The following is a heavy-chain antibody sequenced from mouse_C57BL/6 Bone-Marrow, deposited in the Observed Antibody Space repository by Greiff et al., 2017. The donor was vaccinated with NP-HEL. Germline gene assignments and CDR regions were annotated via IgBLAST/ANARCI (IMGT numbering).Heavy chain of an antibody. J-gene: IGHJ4*01. CDR1: GFTFSSYA. V-gene: IGHV5-4*01. CDR3: AHLLSYAMDY. CDR2: ISDGGSYT. Sequence: EVHLVESGGGLVKPGGSLKLSCAASGFTFSSYAMSWVRQTPEKRLEWVATISDGGSYTYYPDNVKGRFTISRDNAKNNLYLQMSHLKSEDTAMYYCAHLLSYAMDYWGQGTSVTVSS. D-gene: IGHD2-1*01.